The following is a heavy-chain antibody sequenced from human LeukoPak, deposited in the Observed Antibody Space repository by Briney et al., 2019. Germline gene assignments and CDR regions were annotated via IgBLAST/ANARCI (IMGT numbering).Heavy chain of an antibody. D-gene: IGHD1-26*01. CDR3: ARDPLRGIVGLQTFDY. Sequence: GASVKVSCKASGYTFTSYGISWVRQAPGQGLEWMGMINPSDVSTSYAQKFQGRVTMTRDMSTTTVYMELTSLRSEDTAVYYCARDPLRGIVGLQTFDYWGQGTLVTVSS. J-gene: IGHJ4*02. V-gene: IGHV1-46*01. CDR1: GYTFTSYG. CDR2: INPSDVST.